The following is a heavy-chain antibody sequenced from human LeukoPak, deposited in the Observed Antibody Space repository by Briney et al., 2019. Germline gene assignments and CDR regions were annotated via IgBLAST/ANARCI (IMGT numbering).Heavy chain of an antibody. V-gene: IGHV3-33*01. Sequence: PGRSLRLSCAASGFTFSSYGMHWVRQAPGKGLEWVAVIWYDGSNKYYADSVKSRFTISRDNSKNTLYLQMNSLRAEDTAVYYCAREVQGYFQNWGQGNLVTVSS. CDR1: GFTFSSYG. J-gene: IGHJ1*01. CDR3: AREVQGYFQN. CDR2: IWYDGSNK.